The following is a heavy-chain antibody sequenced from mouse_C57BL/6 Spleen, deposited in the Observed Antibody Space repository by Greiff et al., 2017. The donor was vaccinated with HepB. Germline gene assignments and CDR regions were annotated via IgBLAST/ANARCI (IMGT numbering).Heavy chain of an antibody. V-gene: IGHV1-52*01. CDR3: ASRYYGSSSLAMDY. J-gene: IGHJ4*01. Sequence: QVQLQQPGAELVRPGSSVKLSCKASGYTFTSYWMHWVKQRPIQGLEWIGNIDPSDSETHYNQKFKDKATLTVDKSSSTAYMQLSSLTSEDSAVYYCASRYYGSSSLAMDYWGQGTSVTVSS. D-gene: IGHD1-1*01. CDR1: GYTFTSYW. CDR2: IDPSDSET.